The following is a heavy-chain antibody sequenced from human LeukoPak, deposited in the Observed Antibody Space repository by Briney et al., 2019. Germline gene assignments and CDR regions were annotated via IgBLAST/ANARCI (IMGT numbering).Heavy chain of an antibody. CDR1: GGPISSGDYY. D-gene: IGHD3-3*01. CDR3: ARFHTIFGVVTGFDI. CDR2: IYYSGST. Sequence: SETLSLTCTVSGGPISSGDYYWSWIRQPPGKGLEWIGYIYYSGSTYYNPSLKSRVTISVDTSKNQFSLKLSSVTAADTAVYYCARFHTIFGVVTGFDIWGQGTMVTVSS. J-gene: IGHJ3*02. V-gene: IGHV4-30-4*01.